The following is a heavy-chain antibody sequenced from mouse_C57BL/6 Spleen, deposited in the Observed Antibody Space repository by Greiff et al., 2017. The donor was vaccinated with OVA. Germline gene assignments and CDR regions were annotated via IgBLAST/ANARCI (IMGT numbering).Heavy chain of an antibody. J-gene: IGHJ4*01. CDR2: INPSNGGT. D-gene: IGHD2-5*01. Sequence: QVHVKQPGPELVKPGASVKLSCKASGYTFTSYWMHWVKQRTGQGLEWIGNINPSNGGTNYNEKFKSKATLTVDKYSSTAYIQLSSLTSEDSAVYYCARSGYYSNYYAMYYWGQGTSVTVSS. CDR1: GYTFTSYW. V-gene: IGHV1-53*01. CDR3: ARSGYYSNYYAMYY.